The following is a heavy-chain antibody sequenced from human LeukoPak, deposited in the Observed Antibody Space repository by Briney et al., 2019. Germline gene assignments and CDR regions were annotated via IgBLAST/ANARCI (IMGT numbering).Heavy chain of an antibody. Sequence: SETLSLTCTVSGVSISSYYWSWIRQPPGKGLEWVGYIYYSGSTYYNPSLKSRVTISVDTSNNLFSLKLSSVTAADTAVYYCARTDSSGYYGAYWGQGTLVTVSS. D-gene: IGHD3-22*01. CDR2: IYYSGST. CDR1: GVSISSYY. CDR3: ARTDSSGYYGAY. V-gene: IGHV4-59*08. J-gene: IGHJ4*02.